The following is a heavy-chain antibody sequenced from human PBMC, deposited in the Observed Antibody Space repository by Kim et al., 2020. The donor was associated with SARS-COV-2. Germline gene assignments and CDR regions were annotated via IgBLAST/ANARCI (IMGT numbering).Heavy chain of an antibody. Sequence: SETLSLTCAVYDGSFSDYFWSWIRQPPGEGLEWIAEIHHSGNTNYNPSLKSRVTISVDTSKKQISLKVFSVTAADTAVYYCARTYYGFDYWGQGTL. CDR3: ARTYYGFDY. CDR1: DGSFSDYF. CDR2: IHHSGNT. V-gene: IGHV4-34*01. J-gene: IGHJ4*02. D-gene: IGHD3-22*01.